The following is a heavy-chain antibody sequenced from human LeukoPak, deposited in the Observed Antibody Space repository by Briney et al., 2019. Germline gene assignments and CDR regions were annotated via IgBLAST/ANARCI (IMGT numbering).Heavy chain of an antibody. Sequence: PGGSLRLSCVASGFPFSSHAMSWVRQPPGKGLEWVSAISNGKTYYADSVRGRFTLSRDDSKNTVYLQMNSLRTEDTALYYCTRHPTYDSSGSYYAYYFDSWGQGTLVTVSS. CDR2: ISNGKT. D-gene: IGHD3-22*01. CDR1: GFPFSSHA. CDR3: TRHPTYDSSGSYYAYYFDS. J-gene: IGHJ4*02. V-gene: IGHV3-23*01.